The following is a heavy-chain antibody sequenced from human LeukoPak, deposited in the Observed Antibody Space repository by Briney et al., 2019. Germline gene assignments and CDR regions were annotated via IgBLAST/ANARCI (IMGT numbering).Heavy chain of an antibody. Sequence: SETLSLTCAVYSGSFSGYYWSWIRQPPGKGLEWIGEINHSGSTNYNPSLKSRVTISVDTSKNQFSLKLSSVTAADTAVYYCARESSLKLRYCSGGSCAKKAEYFQHWGQGTLVTVSS. CDR3: ARESSLKLRYCSGGSCAKKAEYFQH. J-gene: IGHJ1*01. D-gene: IGHD2-15*01. V-gene: IGHV4-34*01. CDR2: INHSGST. CDR1: SGSFSGYY.